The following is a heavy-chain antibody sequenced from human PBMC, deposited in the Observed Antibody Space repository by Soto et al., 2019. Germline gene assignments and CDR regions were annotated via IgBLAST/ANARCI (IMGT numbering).Heavy chain of an antibody. Sequence: EVQLVESGGGLVKPGGSLRLSCAASGFTFSSYSMNWVRQAPGKGLEWVSSISSSSSYIYYADSVKGRFTISRDNAKNSLYLQTNSLRAEDTAVYYCATLGESKDYWGQGTLVTVSS. V-gene: IGHV3-21*01. CDR2: ISSSSSYI. J-gene: IGHJ4*02. CDR3: ATLGESKDY. D-gene: IGHD3-16*01. CDR1: GFTFSSYS.